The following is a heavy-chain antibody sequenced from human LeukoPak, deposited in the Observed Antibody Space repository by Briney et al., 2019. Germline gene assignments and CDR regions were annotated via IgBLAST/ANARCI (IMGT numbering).Heavy chain of an antibody. Sequence: VPSVKVSCGASGYTFTGYYMHWVRHAPGQGLEWMGWIHPNSGRTNYAQKFQGRVTMTGDTSNSTAYEELTRLTSDDTAVHYCARGTYYDSSAYSGVRLFVYWGQGTLVTVSS. CDR2: IHPNSGRT. CDR3: ARGTYYDSSAYSGVRLFVY. D-gene: IGHD3-22*01. J-gene: IGHJ4*02. V-gene: IGHV1-2*02. CDR1: GYTFTGYY.